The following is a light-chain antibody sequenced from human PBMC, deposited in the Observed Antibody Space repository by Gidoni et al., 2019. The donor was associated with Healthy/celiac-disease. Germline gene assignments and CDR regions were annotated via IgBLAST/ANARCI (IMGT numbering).Light chain of an antibody. CDR2: AAS. Sequence: DIQMTQSPSSMSASVGDRVTITCRASQSISSYLNWYQQKPGKAPKLLIYAASSLQSGVPSRFSGSGSGTDFTLTISSLQPEDFATCYCRQSYSTPPTFSGGTKVEIK. V-gene: IGKV1-39*01. CDR3: RQSYSTPPT. J-gene: IGKJ4*01. CDR1: QSISSY.